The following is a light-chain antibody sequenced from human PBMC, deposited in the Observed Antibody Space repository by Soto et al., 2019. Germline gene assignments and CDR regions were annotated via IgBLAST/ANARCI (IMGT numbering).Light chain of an antibody. V-gene: IGKV3-20*01. J-gene: IGKJ1*01. Sequence: SGLTQSPCTLSLSPGERATLSCLAIQSVISCYLAWYQQKPGQAPRLLIYGVSSRTTGIPDRFSGSGSETEYTLPTNRLESEDFAVYCCQQCGSSLWTVGQGTKVQIK. CDR2: GVS. CDR1: QSVISCY. CDR3: QQCGSSLWT.